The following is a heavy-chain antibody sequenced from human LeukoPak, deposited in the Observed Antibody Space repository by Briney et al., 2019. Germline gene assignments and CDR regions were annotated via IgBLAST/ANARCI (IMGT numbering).Heavy chain of an antibody. J-gene: IGHJ4*02. D-gene: IGHD1-26*01. V-gene: IGHV1-69*01. Sequence: GSSVKVSCKASGGTFSSYAISWVRQAPGQGLEWMGGIIPIFGTANYAQKFQGRVTITADESTSTAYMELSSLRSEDTAAYYCARAPGIVGATGVYYFDYWGQGTLVTVSS. CDR2: IIPIFGTA. CDR3: ARAPGIVGATGVYYFDY. CDR1: GGTFSSYA.